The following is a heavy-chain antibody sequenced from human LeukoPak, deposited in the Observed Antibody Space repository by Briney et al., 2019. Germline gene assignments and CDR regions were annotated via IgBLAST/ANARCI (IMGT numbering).Heavy chain of an antibody. Sequence: GGSLRLSCAASGFTFDDYGMSWVRQAPGKGLEWVSGINWNGGSTGYADSVKGRFTISRDNAKNSLYLQMNSLRAEDTAVYYCARDKTYGDYWGYFDYWGQGTLVTVSS. CDR2: INWNGGST. CDR3: ARDKTYGDYWGYFDY. D-gene: IGHD4-17*01. V-gene: IGHV3-20*04. J-gene: IGHJ4*02. CDR1: GFTFDDYG.